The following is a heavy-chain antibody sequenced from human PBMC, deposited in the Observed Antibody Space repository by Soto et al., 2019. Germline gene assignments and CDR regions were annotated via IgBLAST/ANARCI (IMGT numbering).Heavy chain of an antibody. J-gene: IGHJ5*02. CDR2: TIPVFNTA. D-gene: IGHD3-3*01. Sequence: QVQLEQSGAEVKKPGSSVKVSCKASGGTLSDHGVAWLRQAPGQGLEWMGGTIPVFNTANYAQNLQGRVTMTTDTSTNTAYMELRSLRSDDTAVYYCARDEGFLRSWGQGTLVAVSS. CDR3: ARDEGFLRS. V-gene: IGHV1-69*06. CDR1: GGTLSDHG.